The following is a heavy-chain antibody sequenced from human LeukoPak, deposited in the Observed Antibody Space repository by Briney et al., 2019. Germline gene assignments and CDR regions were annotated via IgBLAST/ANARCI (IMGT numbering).Heavy chain of an antibody. CDR3: AKDVGSQGGFDY. CDR1: GFTFNDYA. V-gene: IGHV3-43*02. D-gene: IGHD1-26*01. CDR2: IGGDADTT. Sequence: GGSLRLSCAASGFTFNDYAMHWVRQAPGKGLECVSLIGGDADTTYYAGSVKGRFTISRDNSKNSLYLQMNFLRTEDAALYYCAKDVGSQGGFDYWGQGTLVTVSS. J-gene: IGHJ4*02.